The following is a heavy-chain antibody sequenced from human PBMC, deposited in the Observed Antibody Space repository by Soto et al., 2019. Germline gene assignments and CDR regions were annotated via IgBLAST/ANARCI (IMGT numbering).Heavy chain of an antibody. Sequence: QVQLVESGGGVVQPGRSLRLSCTASGFTFSNYAMHLVRQAPGKGLEWVAVTWHDGSNKYYADSVRGRFSISRDNSENTLYLQLHSLRAEDTGVYYCARAPQLPDMVTSVDSWGPGPLVTVS. V-gene: IGHV3-33*01. CDR3: ARAPQLPDMVTSVDS. CDR2: TWHDGSNK. D-gene: IGHD2-21*02. CDR1: GFTFSNYA. J-gene: IGHJ4*02.